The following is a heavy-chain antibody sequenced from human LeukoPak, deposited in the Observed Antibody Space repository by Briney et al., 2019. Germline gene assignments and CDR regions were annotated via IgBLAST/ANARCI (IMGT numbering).Heavy chain of an antibody. J-gene: IGHJ4*02. CDR3: ARGKLHSSGWYPFDY. Sequence: SQTLSLTCTVSGGSISSGSYYWSWIRQPAGKGLEWIGYIYYTGSTDSSPSLKSRITISVDTSKNQFSLKLNSVTAADTALYYCARGKLHSSGWYPFDYWGQGTLVTVSS. D-gene: IGHD6-19*01. CDR1: GGSISSGSYY. V-gene: IGHV4-61*10. CDR2: IYYTGST.